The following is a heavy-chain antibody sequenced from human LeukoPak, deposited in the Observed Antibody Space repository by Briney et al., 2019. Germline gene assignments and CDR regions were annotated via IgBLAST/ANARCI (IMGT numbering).Heavy chain of an antibody. D-gene: IGHD3-10*01. CDR2: ISWNSGSI. V-gene: IGHV3-9*01. Sequence: GGSLRLSCAASGFTFDDYAMHWVRQAPGKGLEWVSGISWNSGSIGYADSVKGRFTISRDNAKNSLYLQMNSLRAEDTALYYCAKVGFGELFFDYWGQGTLVTVSS. CDR1: GFTFDDYA. J-gene: IGHJ4*02. CDR3: AKVGFGELFFDY.